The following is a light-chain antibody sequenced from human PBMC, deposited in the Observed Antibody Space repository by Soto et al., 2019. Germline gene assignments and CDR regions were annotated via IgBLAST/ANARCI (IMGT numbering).Light chain of an antibody. CDR2: AVS. J-gene: IGKJ1*01. Sequence: DVQMTQSTSSLSASVGDIVAIACLASQGIRNDLGWYQQKPGKAPKCLIYAVSSLRSGVPSRFSGSGSGTEFTLTISSLQPEDFATYYCLQHNSYPRTFGQGSKVDIK. CDR3: LQHNSYPRT. CDR1: QGIRND. V-gene: IGKV1-17*01.